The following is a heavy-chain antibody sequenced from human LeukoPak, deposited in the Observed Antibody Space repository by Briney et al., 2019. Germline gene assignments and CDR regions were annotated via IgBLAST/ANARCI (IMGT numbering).Heavy chain of an antibody. J-gene: IGHJ4*02. CDR2: IYYSGST. V-gene: IGHV4-59*08. D-gene: IGHD1-26*01. CDR3: ARGGRRPYY. CDR1: GGSVSNYY. Sequence: SETLSLTCTVSGGSVSNYYWSWIRQPPGKGLEWIGYIYYSGSTNYNPSLKSRVTISVDTSKNQFSLKLSSVTAADTAVYYCARGGRRPYYWGQGTLVTVSS.